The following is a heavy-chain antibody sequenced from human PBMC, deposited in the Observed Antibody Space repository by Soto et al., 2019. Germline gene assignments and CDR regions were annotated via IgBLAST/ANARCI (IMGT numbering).Heavy chain of an antibody. CDR2: MYSGGST. CDR1: GFTVNSNY. J-gene: IGHJ4*02. Sequence: PGGSLRLSCAASGFTVNSNYMSWVRQAPGKGLEWVSVMYSGGSTYYADSVKGRFTFSRDNSKNTLYLRMNSLRAEDTAVYYCARTVVGYCSSNNCYIYFDYWGQGTLVTVSS. D-gene: IGHD2-2*01. V-gene: IGHV3-66*01. CDR3: ARTVVGYCSSNNCYIYFDY.